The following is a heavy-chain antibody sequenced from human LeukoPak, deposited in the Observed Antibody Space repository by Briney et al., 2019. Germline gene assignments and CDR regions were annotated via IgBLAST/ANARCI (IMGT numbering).Heavy chain of an antibody. D-gene: IGHD2-2*01. Sequence: GGSLRLSCAASGFTFSSYAMSWVRQAPGKGLEWVSAISGSGGSTYYADSVKGRFTISRDNAKNTLYLQMNSLRAEDTAVYYCVRDHWITSSGCFDPWGQGTLVTVSS. CDR1: GFTFSSYA. CDR2: ISGSGGST. J-gene: IGHJ5*02. V-gene: IGHV3-23*01. CDR3: VRDHWITSSGCFDP.